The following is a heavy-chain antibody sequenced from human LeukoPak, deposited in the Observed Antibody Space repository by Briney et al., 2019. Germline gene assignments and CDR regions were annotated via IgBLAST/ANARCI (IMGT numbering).Heavy chain of an antibody. V-gene: IGHV1-69*13. CDR2: IIPIFGTA. J-gene: IGHJ5*02. CDR3: ARAASVVVPAAIGLDP. CDR1: GGTFSSYA. D-gene: IGHD2-2*02. Sequence: SVKVSFKASGGTFSSYAISWVRQAPGQGLEWMGGIIPIFGTANYAQKFQGRVTITADESTSTAYMELSSLRSEDTAVYYCARAASVVVPAAIGLDPWGQGTLVTVSS.